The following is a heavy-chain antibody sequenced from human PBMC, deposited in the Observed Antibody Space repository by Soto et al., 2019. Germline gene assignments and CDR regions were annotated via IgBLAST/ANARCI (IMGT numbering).Heavy chain of an antibody. CDR3: ARTDGGWYLGTYYFDY. CDR1: GFTFSSYW. D-gene: IGHD6-19*01. V-gene: IGHV3-7*03. Sequence: EVQLVESGGGLVQPGGSLRLSCAASGFTFSSYWMSWVRQAPGKGLEWVANIKQDGSEKYYVDSVKGRFTISRDNAKNSLYLQMNSLRAEDTAVYYWARTDGGWYLGTYYFDYWGQGTLVTVSS. J-gene: IGHJ4*02. CDR2: IKQDGSEK.